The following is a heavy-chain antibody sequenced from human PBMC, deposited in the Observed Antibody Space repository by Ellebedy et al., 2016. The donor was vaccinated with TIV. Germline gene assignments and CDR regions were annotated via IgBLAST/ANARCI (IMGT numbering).Heavy chain of an antibody. D-gene: IGHD1-7*01. J-gene: IGHJ6*02. CDR1: GGSISSGGYS. Sequence: SETLSLTXAVSGGSISSGGYSWSWIRQPPGKGLEWIGYIYHSGSTYYNPSLKSRVTISVDRSKNQFSLKLSSVTAADTAVYYCARDRRTGTRPYYYGMDVWGQGTTVTVSS. V-gene: IGHV4-30-2*01. CDR2: IYHSGST. CDR3: ARDRRTGTRPYYYGMDV.